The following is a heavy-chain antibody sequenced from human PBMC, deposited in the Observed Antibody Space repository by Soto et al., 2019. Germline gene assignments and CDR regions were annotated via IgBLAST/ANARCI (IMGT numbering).Heavy chain of an antibody. Sequence: GGSLRLSCAASGFTFSSYAMHWVRQAPGKGLEWVAVISYDGSNKYYADSVKGRFTISRDNSKNTLYLQMNSLRAEDTAVYYCARVSLRIRVWLDEFDYWGQGTLVTVSS. CDR1: GFTFSSYA. V-gene: IGHV3-30-3*01. J-gene: IGHJ4*02. D-gene: IGHD6-19*01. CDR2: ISYDGSNK. CDR3: ARVSLRIRVWLDEFDY.